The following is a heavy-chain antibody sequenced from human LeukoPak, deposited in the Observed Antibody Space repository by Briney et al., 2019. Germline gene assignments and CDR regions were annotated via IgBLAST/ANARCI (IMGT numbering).Heavy chain of an antibody. V-gene: IGHV3-30*03. D-gene: IGHD5-12*01. J-gene: IGHJ4*02. CDR2: ISYDGSNK. Sequence: GGSLRLSCSFSGFTLSSYWMSWVRQAPGKGPEWVAVISYDGSNKYYAESVKGRFTISRDNSKNTLYLQMNSLRAEDTAVYYCARGATPRCDYWGQGTLVTVSS. CDR3: ARGATPRCDY. CDR1: GFTLSSYW.